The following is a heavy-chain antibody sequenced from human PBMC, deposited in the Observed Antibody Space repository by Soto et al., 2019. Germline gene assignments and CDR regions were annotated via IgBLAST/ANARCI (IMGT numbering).Heavy chain of an antibody. CDR2: ISAYNGNT. CDR3: ARGIIVHFGVVTNGMDV. J-gene: IGHJ6*02. D-gene: IGHD3-3*01. CDR1: GYPFTSYG. Sequence: SVKVSCKASGYPFTSYGISWVRQAPGQGLEWMGWISAYNGNTNYAQKLQGRVTMTTDTSTSTAYMVLRSLRSDDTAVYYCARGIIVHFGVVTNGMDVWGQGNTVTVSS. V-gene: IGHV1-18*04.